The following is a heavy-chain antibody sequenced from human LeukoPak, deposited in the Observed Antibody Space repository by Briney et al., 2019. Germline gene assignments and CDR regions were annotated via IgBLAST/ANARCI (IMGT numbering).Heavy chain of an antibody. D-gene: IGHD2/OR15-2a*01. CDR2: INSNSGGT. J-gene: IGHJ5*02. CDR3: ARESLVSGGGRWFDP. V-gene: IGHV1-2*02. Sequence: GASVKVSCNTSGYTFTGYYIHWVRQAPGQGLEWMGWINSNSGGTNYAQKFRGRVTMTRDTSIGTAYMELSRLRFDDTAVYYCARESLVSGGGRWFDPWGQGTLVTVSS. CDR1: GYTFTGYY.